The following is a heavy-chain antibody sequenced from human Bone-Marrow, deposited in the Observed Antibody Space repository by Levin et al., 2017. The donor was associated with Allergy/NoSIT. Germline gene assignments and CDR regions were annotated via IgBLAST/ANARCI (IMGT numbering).Heavy chain of an antibody. CDR3: AREGEGFWSGNYDRPFDY. CDR1: GYTFTGYY. Sequence: ASVKVSCKSSGYTFTGYYIHWVRQAPGQGLEWMGWINPNSGDTNYAQKFQGRVTMTRDTSSSTAYMELSRLTSDDTAVYYCAREGEGFWSGNYDRPFDYWGQGTLVTVSS. CDR2: INPNSGDT. J-gene: IGHJ4*02. V-gene: IGHV1-2*02. D-gene: IGHD3-10*01.